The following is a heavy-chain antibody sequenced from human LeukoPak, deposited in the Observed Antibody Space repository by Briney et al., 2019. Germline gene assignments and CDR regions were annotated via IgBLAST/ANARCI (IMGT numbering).Heavy chain of an antibody. CDR1: GFTFSSSW. D-gene: IGHD2-2*01. Sequence: PGGSLRLSCAASGFTFSSSWMSWVRQAPGKGLEWVANIKEDGSEKYYVDSVKGRFTISRDNAKNSLYLQMNSLRADDTAVYYCARSSRAIDSWGQVTLVTVSS. J-gene: IGHJ4*02. CDR2: IKEDGSEK. V-gene: IGHV3-7*01. CDR3: ARSSRAIDS.